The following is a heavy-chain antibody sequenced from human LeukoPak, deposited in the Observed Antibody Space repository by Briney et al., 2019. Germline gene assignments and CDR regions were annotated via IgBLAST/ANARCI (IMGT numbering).Heavy chain of an antibody. CDR2: IYYRGST. CDR1: GGSISSNNYY. J-gene: IGHJ5*02. V-gene: IGHV4-39*01. CDR3: ARRGASYYDFWSGYSNSDNWFDP. Sequence: SETLSLTCTVSGGSISSNNYYWGWIRQPPGKGLEWIGSIYYRGSTYYNPSLKSRVTISADTSKNQFSLKLSSVTAADTAVYYCARRGASYYDFWSGYSNSDNWFDPWGQGTLVTVSS. D-gene: IGHD3-3*01.